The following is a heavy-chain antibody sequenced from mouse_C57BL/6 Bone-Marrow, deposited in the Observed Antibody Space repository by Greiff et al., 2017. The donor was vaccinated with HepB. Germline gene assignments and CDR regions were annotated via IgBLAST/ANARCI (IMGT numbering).Heavy chain of an antibody. Sequence: QVQLQQSGAELVKPGASVKISCKASGYAFSSYWMNWVKQRPGKGLEWIGQIYPGDGDTNYNGKFKGKATLTADKSSSTAYMQLSSLTSEDSAVFYCASPITTVVAPFDYWGQGTTLTVSS. V-gene: IGHV1-80*01. CDR3: ASPITTVVAPFDY. CDR2: IYPGDGDT. J-gene: IGHJ2*01. CDR1: GYAFSSYW. D-gene: IGHD1-1*01.